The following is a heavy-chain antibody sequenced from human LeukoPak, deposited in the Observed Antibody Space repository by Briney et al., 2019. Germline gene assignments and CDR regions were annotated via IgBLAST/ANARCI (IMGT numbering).Heavy chain of an antibody. D-gene: IGHD3-10*01. CDR2: IYTSGST. CDR3: ARTPALSYYYYGMDV. J-gene: IGHJ6*02. CDR1: GGSISSYY. Sequence: PSETLSLTCTVSGGSISSYYWSWIRQPAGKGLEWIGRIYTSGSTNYNPSLKSRVTMSVATSKNQFSLKLSSVTAADTAVYYCARTPALSYYYYGMDVWGQGTTVTVSS. V-gene: IGHV4-4*07.